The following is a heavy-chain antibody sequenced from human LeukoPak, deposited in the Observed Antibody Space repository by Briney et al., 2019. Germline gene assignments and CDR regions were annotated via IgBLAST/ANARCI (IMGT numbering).Heavy chain of an antibody. Sequence: GGSLTLSCAASGFTFDDYGMSWVRQPPGKGLEWVSGINWNGGSTGYADSVKGRFTISRDKAKNSLYLQMNSLRAEDTALYHCARGHNYYGSRSYPWFDPWGQGTLVTVSS. V-gene: IGHV3-20*01. D-gene: IGHD3-10*01. J-gene: IGHJ5*02. CDR1: GFTFDDYG. CDR3: ARGHNYYGSRSYPWFDP. CDR2: INWNGGST.